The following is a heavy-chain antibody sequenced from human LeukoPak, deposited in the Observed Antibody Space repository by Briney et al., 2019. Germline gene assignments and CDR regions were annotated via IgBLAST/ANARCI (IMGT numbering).Heavy chain of an antibody. CDR1: GFTIKSYA. Sequence: GGSLRLSCVASGFTIKSYAMNWVRQAPGKGLEWVSGITNGGTAHYGDSVKGRFTISRDNSKSSLYLQMNTLSAEDTAVYYCAKGYFGSGSYYNPYFDYWGQGTLVTVSS. V-gene: IGHV3-23*01. J-gene: IGHJ4*02. CDR3: AKGYFGSGSYYNPYFDY. D-gene: IGHD3-10*01. CDR2: ITNGGTA.